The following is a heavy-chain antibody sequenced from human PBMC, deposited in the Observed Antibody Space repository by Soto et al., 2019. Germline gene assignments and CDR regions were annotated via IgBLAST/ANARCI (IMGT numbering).Heavy chain of an antibody. J-gene: IGHJ6*02. CDR1: GFTFSDYY. Sequence: GGSLRLSCAASGFTFSDYYMSWVRQAPGKGLEWVSYMSTISSYKNYADSVKGRFSISRDNAKNSLYLQMNSLRVEDTAVYYCVRDGYRKSWPDYYYGMDAWGQGTMVTVSS. D-gene: IGHD5-12*01. CDR3: VRDGYRKSWPDYYYGMDA. V-gene: IGHV3-11*06. CDR2: MSTISSYK.